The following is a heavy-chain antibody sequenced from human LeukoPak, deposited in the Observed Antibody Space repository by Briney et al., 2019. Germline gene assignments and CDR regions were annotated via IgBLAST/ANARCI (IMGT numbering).Heavy chain of an antibody. Sequence: PGGSLRLSCAASGFTFSDHYMDWVRQAPGKGLEWVGRTRNKANSYTTEYAASVKGRFTISRDDSKNSLYLQMNSLKTEDTAVYYCARVSLIVVVVAATPHYYYYMDVWGKGTTATVSS. CDR1: GFTFSDHY. J-gene: IGHJ6*03. D-gene: IGHD2-15*01. CDR2: TRNKANSYTT. V-gene: IGHV3-72*01. CDR3: ARVSLIVVVVAATPHYYYYMDV.